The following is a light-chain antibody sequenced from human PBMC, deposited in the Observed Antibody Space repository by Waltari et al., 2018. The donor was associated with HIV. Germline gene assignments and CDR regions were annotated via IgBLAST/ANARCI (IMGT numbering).Light chain of an antibody. J-gene: IGLJ2*01. CDR1: SSTFGFYGY. CDR3: TSYTANDTLL. CDR2: EVT. V-gene: IGLV2-14*01. Sequence: QSALTHPPSVPGSPGQSITISCPGTSSTFGFYGYISCYQQVPGKVPKVIIYEVTIRPSGVAKRFSGAKSGHTASLIISGLQAEDEGDYFCTSYTANDTLLFGGGTKVTVL.